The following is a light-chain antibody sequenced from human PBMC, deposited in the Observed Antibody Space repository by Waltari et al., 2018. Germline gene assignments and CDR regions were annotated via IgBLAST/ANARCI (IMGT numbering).Light chain of an antibody. CDR3: QQYYSTPLT. Sequence: DIVMTQSPDSLAVSLGERATINCKSSQSVLYSSNNKNYLVWDQQKPGQPPKLLIYWASTRESGVPDRFRGSGSGTDFTLTISSLQAEDVAVYYCQQYYSTPLTFGQGTKVEIK. CDR2: WAS. J-gene: IGKJ1*01. CDR1: QSVLYSSNNKNY. V-gene: IGKV4-1*01.